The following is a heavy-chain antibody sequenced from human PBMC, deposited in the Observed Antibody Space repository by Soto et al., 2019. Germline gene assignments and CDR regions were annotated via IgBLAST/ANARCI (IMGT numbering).Heavy chain of an antibody. D-gene: IGHD6-13*01. CDR2: IYYSGST. Sequence: PSETLSLTCAVSAGSISGSFWSWIRQSPGRELELIGYIYYSGSTYYNPSLKSRITISIDTSRNQFSLKMSSVTDADTAVYYCAKVGSIAAAGTWFDPWGQGTPVTVSS. CDR3: AKVGSIAAAGTWFDP. V-gene: IGHV4-59*01. J-gene: IGHJ5*02. CDR1: AGSISGSF.